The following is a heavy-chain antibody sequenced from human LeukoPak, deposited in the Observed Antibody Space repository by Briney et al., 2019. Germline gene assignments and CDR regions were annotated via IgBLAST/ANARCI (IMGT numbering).Heavy chain of an antibody. Sequence: GGSLVLSCATSGFSISSYAMSWVRPAPGKGLERVSSFSGSGGNTYYADSVKARFTVSRDNSKNTLYLQMNRLRAEDTAVYYCAKIRESIWQACFDYWGQGTLVTVSS. CDR1: GFSISSYA. V-gene: IGHV3-23*01. J-gene: IGHJ4*02. CDR3: AKIRESIWQACFDY. D-gene: IGHD6-6*01. CDR2: FSGSGGNT.